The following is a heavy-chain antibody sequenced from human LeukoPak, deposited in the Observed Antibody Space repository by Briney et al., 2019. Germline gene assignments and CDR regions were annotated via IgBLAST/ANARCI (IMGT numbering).Heavy chain of an antibody. CDR2: IRSKAYGGTT. Sequence: GGSLRVSCTASGFTFGDYAMSWVRQAPGKGLEWVGFIRSKAYGGTTEYAASVKGRFTISRDDSKSIAYLQMNSLKTEDTAVYYCTRANAPGFWGQGTLVTVSS. V-gene: IGHV3-49*04. CDR3: TRANAPGF. CDR1: GFTFGDYA. J-gene: IGHJ4*02.